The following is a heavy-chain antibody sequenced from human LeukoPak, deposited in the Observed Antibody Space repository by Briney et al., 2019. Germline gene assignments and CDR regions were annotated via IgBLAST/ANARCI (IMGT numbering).Heavy chain of an antibody. CDR2: INPSGSSR. CDR1: GDTFTNYY. CDR3: AREGFYGRELFPAFDY. Sequence: GASVKVSCKASGDTFTNYYIHWVRQAPGQGLERMGIINPSGSSRSYAQKFQGRVTMTRDTSTSTVNMELSNLRSEDTAVYYCAREGFYGRELFPAFDYWGQGTLVTVSS. J-gene: IGHJ4*02. V-gene: IGHV1-46*01. D-gene: IGHD3-10*01.